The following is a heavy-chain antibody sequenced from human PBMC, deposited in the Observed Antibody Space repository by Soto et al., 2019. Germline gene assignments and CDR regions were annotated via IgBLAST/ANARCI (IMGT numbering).Heavy chain of an antibody. CDR1: GGSISSGGYY. D-gene: IGHD4-17*01. CDR2: IYYSGST. CDR3: ARYARYDYGDYVSGSHEFDY. J-gene: IGHJ4*02. Sequence: QVQLQESGPGLVKPSQTLSLTCTVSGGSISSGGYYWSWIRQHPGKGLEWIGYIYYSGSTYYNPSLKRRVTISVDTSKNQFSLKLSSVTAADTAVYYCARYARYDYGDYVSGSHEFDYWGQGTLVTVSS. V-gene: IGHV4-31*03.